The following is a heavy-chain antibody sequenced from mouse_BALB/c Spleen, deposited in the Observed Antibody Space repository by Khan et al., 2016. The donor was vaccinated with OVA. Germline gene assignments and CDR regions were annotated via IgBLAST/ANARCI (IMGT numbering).Heavy chain of an antibody. D-gene: IGHD4-1*01. CDR2: INPYNGAT. CDR3: ARGNWQSYYFDY. CDR1: GYIFTNYI. Sequence: VQLQQSGPELVKPGTSVKMSCKASGYIFTNYIIHWVKQKPGQGLEWIGYINPYNGATNYNEKFKGKATLTSDKSSDTAYMELGSLTSEDSAVYSCARGNWQSYYFDYGGQGATLTVSS. V-gene: IGHV1S136*01. J-gene: IGHJ2*01.